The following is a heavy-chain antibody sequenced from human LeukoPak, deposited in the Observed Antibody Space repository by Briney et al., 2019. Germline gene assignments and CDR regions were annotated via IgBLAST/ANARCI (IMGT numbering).Heavy chain of an antibody. CDR3: ARDYCGGDCYSSYYYYYVDV. D-gene: IGHD2-21*02. V-gene: IGHV1-2*02. CDR2: INPNSGGT. Sequence: ASVKVSCKASGYTFTGYYMHWVRQAPGQGLEWMGWINPNSGGTNYAQKFQGRVTMTRDTSISTAYMELSRLRSDDTAVYYCARDYCGGDCYSSYYYYYVDVWGKGTTVTVSS. J-gene: IGHJ6*03. CDR1: GYTFTGYY.